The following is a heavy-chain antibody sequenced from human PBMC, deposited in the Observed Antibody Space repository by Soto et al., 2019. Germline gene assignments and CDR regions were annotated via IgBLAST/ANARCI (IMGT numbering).Heavy chain of an antibody. V-gene: IGHV4-30-2*01. CDR3: ARGFQILTAARWFTP. CDR1: GGSISSGGYF. CDR2: IYHSGST. D-gene: IGHD6-13*01. Sequence: SETRSLTCAVSGGSISSGGYFWSCIRQPPGKGLEWIGYIYHSGSTYYNQSLKSRVTISVDRPKNQFSLKMSSGTAADTALYYLARGFQILTAARWFTPWRQGTLVPV. J-gene: IGHJ5*02.